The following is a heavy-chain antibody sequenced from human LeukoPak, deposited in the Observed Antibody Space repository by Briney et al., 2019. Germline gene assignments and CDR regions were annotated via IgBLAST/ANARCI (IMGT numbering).Heavy chain of an antibody. CDR2: INPNSGGT. D-gene: IGHD1-14*01. V-gene: IGHV1-2*02. J-gene: IGHJ4*02. Sequence: ASVKVSCKASGYTFTGYYMHWVRQAPGQGLEWMGWINPNSGGTNYAQKFQGRVTMTRDTSISTAYMELSRLRSDDTAVYYCARASTVEPDGIADYWGQGTLVTVSS. CDR1: GYTFTGYY. CDR3: ARASTVEPDGIADY.